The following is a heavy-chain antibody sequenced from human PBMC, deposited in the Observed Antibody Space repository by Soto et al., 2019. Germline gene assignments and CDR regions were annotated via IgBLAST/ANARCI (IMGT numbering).Heavy chain of an antibody. J-gene: IGHJ4*01. CDR1: GYTFTSYG. V-gene: IGHV1-18*01. CDR2: ISGSNGNT. CDR3: ARVRAAPGSSYFEY. D-gene: IGHD6-13*01. Sequence: QVQLVQSGAEVKKPGASVKVSCKASGYTFTSYGWVRQAPGQGLEWMGWISGSNGNTNYAQKLQGRVTITTDASTSTASVELISLSSDDTAVYYCARVRAAPGSSYFEYWGHGTQVTVSS.